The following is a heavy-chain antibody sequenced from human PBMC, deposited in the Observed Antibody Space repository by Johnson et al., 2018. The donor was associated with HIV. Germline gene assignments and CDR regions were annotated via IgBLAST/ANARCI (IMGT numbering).Heavy chain of an antibody. J-gene: IGHJ3*01. CDR3: ARDCDYYEASGYYYANMVDAFDV. V-gene: IGHV3-11*01. D-gene: IGHD3-22*01. Sequence: QVQLVESGGGLVQPGRSLRLSCAASGFTFSDYYMSWIRQAPGKGLEWVSYISSSGSTIYYADSVKGRFTISRDNAKQSLYLQMNSLRAEDTALYYCARDCDYYEASGYYYANMVDAFDVWGQGTVVTVSS. CDR2: ISSSGSTI. CDR1: GFTFSDYY.